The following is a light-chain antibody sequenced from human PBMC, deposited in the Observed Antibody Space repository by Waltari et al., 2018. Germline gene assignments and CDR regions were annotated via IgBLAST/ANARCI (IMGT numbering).Light chain of an antibody. CDR1: TSDIGGYNY. CDR3: TSYTTTSTLVL. CDR2: DVT. V-gene: IGLV2-14*03. J-gene: IGLJ2*01. Sequence: QSALTQPASVSGSPGQSITISCTGTTSDIGGYNYVSWYQPHPGRAPKLMIYDVTDRTSVISIRFSGSKSVNTASPTISGLRAEDEAYYYCTSYTTTSTLVLFGGGTKLTVL.